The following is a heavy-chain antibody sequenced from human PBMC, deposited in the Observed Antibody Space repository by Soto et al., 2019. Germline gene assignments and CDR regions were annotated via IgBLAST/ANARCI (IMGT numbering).Heavy chain of an antibody. D-gene: IGHD1-26*01. CDR2: ISAYNGNT. V-gene: IGHV1-18*01. CDR3: ARDAPGGSSPRYFDL. J-gene: IGHJ2*01. CDR1: GYTFTSYG. Sequence: QVQLVQSGAEVKKPGASVKVSCKASGYTFTSYGISWVRQAPGQGLEWMGWISAYNGNTNYAQKLQGRVTMTPETPTSTAYMELRSLRSDDTAVYYCARDAPGGSSPRYFDLWGRGTLVTVSS.